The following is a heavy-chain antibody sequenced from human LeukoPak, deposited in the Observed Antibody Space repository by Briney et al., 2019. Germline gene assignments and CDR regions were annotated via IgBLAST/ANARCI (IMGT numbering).Heavy chain of an antibody. Sequence: SETLSLTCAVYGGSFSGYYWSWIRQPPGKGLEWIGEINHSGSTYYNSSLKSRVTISVDTSKNQFSLKLSSVTAADTAVYYCARENYGSGSYYIDYWGQGTLVTVSS. CDR2: INHSGST. D-gene: IGHD3-10*01. CDR1: GGSFSGYY. CDR3: ARENYGSGSYYIDY. J-gene: IGHJ4*02. V-gene: IGHV4-34*01.